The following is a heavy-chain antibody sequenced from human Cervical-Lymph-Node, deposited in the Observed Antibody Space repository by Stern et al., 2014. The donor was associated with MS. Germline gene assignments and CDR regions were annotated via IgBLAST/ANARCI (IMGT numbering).Heavy chain of an antibody. CDR1: GFTFSLYY. CDR3: ARDWMKYDY. V-gene: IGHV3-11*01. J-gene: IGHJ4*02. D-gene: IGHD2-2*03. Sequence: QVQLVESGGALVQPGGSLRLSCEASGFTFSLYYMNWIRQTPGKGLEWVSCIASSGYSTYYADSVRGRFTISRDNAKNSLYLQMDSLRAEDTAVYYCARDWMKYDYWGLGTLVTVSS. CDR2: IASSGYST.